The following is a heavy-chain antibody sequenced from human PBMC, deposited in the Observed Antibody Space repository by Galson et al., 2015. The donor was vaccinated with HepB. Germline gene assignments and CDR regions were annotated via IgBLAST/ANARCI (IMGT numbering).Heavy chain of an antibody. CDR2: IKQDGSEK. D-gene: IGHD4-23*01. Sequence: SLRLSCAASGFTFSSYWMSWVRQAPGKGLEWVANIKQDGSEKYYVDSVKGRFTISRDNAKNSLYLQMNSLRAEDTAVYYCARDPVPYGGKYAFDIWGQGTMVTVSS. CDR3: ARDPVPYGGKYAFDI. J-gene: IGHJ3*02. CDR1: GFTFSSYW. V-gene: IGHV3-7*01.